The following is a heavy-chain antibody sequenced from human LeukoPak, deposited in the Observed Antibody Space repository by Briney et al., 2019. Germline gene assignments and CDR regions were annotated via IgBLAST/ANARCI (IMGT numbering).Heavy chain of an antibody. CDR1: GFTFSSYA. CDR2: ISGSGGST. CDR3: AREIVGATTNFDY. D-gene: IGHD1-26*01. Sequence: GGSLRLSCAASGFTFSSYAMSWVRQAPGKGLEWVSAISGSGGSTYFADSVKGRFTISRDNSKNTLYLQMNSLRAEDTAVYYCAREIVGATTNFDYWGQGTLVTVSS. V-gene: IGHV3-23*01. J-gene: IGHJ4*02.